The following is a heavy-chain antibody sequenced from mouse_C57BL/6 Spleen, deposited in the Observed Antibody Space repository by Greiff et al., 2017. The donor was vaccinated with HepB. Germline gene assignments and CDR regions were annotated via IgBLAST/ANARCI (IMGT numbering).Heavy chain of an antibody. Sequence: QVQLKESGAELARPGASVKLSCKASGYTFTSYGISWVKQRTGQGLEWIGEIYPRSGNTYYNEKFKGKATLTADKSSSTAYMELRSLTSEDSAVYFCALYGNGVDYWGQGTTLTVSS. CDR1: GYTFTSYG. J-gene: IGHJ2*01. V-gene: IGHV1-81*01. CDR3: ALYGNGVDY. CDR2: IYPRSGNT. D-gene: IGHD2-1*01.